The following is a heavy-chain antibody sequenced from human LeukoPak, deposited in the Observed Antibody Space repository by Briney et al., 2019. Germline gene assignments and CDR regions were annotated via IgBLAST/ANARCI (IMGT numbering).Heavy chain of an antibody. D-gene: IGHD5-18*01. CDR2: IYYSAST. CDR3: ARGSRGYSYG. J-gene: IGHJ4*02. Sequence: SETLSLTCTVSGGSVSSGSCYWSWIRQPPGTGLEWIGYIYYSASTNYNPSLKSRVTISVDTSNNQFPLKLSSVTAADTAVYYCARGSRGYSYGWGQGTLVTVSS. CDR1: GGSVSSGSCY. V-gene: IGHV4-61*01.